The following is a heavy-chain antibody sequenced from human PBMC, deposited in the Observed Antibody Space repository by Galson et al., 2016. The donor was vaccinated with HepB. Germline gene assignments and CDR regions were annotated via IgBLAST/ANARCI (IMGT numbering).Heavy chain of an antibody. CDR3: ARESPYYYDSRGYYAKRSGDWYFDL. CDR1: GASISSSYW. Sequence: SETLSLTCAVSGASISSSYWWTWVRQPPGKGLEWIGKIYHSGSTNYNPSLKSRVTISVDKSKNQFSLKLSSVTAADTAVYYCARESPYYYDSRGYYAKRSGDWYFDLWGRGTLVTVSS. CDR2: IYHSGST. J-gene: IGHJ2*01. D-gene: IGHD3-22*01. V-gene: IGHV4-4*02.